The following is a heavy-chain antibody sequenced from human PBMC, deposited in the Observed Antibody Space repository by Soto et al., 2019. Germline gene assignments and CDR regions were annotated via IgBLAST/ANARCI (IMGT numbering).Heavy chain of an antibody. J-gene: IGHJ4*02. D-gene: IGHD6-13*01. CDR2: INHSGST. V-gene: IGHV4-34*01. Sequence: TLSLTCAVYGGSFSGYYWSWIRQPPGRGLEWIGEINHSGSTNYNPSLKSRVTISADTSKKQFSLNLSSLTAADTSVYYCAREGYSSSWYSFDYWGQGTLVTVS. CDR3: AREGYSSSWYSFDY. CDR1: GGSFSGYY.